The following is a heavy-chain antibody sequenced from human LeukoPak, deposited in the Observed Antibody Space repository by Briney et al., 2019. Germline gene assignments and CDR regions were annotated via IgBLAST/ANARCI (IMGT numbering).Heavy chain of an antibody. Sequence: SETLSLTWTVSGGSISSYYWSWIRQPPGKGLEWIGYIYYSGSTNYNPSLKSRVTISVDTSKNQFSLKLSSVTAADTAVYYCARDLHSSGWYWFDPWGQGTLVTVSS. J-gene: IGHJ5*02. CDR1: GGSISSYY. CDR3: ARDLHSSGWYWFDP. CDR2: IYYSGST. V-gene: IGHV4-59*01. D-gene: IGHD6-19*01.